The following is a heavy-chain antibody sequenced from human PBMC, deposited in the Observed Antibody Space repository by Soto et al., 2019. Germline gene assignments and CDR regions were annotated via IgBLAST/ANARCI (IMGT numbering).Heavy chain of an antibody. CDR1: GFTFSSFS. CDR2: FSTGGDGGAT. V-gene: IGHV3-23*01. CDR3: AKKVNSGSGSQFFDY. D-gene: IGHD3-10*01. Sequence: GGSLRLSCAASGFTFSSFSMSWFRQAPGKGLGWVSGFSTGGDGGATYSADSVKCRFTISRDNSKNPLFLQMNSLRAEDTAIYYCAKKVNSGSGSQFFDYWGQGALVTVSS. J-gene: IGHJ4*02.